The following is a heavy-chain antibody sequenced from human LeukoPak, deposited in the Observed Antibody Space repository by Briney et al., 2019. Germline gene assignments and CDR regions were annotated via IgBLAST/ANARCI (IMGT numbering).Heavy chain of an antibody. D-gene: IGHD6-19*01. Sequence: TSETLSLTCAVSGDSISSTNWWTWVRQPPGKGLEWIGEIYHSGSTNYNPSLKGRVTISLDDSKNQFSLKLNSVTAADTAVDYCARGGNSAWYFDYWGQGTLVTVSS. CDR2: IYHSGST. CDR1: GDSISSTNW. V-gene: IGHV4-4*02. CDR3: ARGGNSAWYFDY. J-gene: IGHJ4*02.